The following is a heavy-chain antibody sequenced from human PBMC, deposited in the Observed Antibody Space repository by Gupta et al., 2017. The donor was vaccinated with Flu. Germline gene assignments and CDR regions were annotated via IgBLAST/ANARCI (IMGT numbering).Heavy chain of an antibody. CDR3: TRVGSGRYGAFDI. CDR1: SGYW. V-gene: IGHV3-74*01. CDR2: INSDGSST. Sequence: SGYWRHWVRQAPGKGLVWVSRINSDGSSTSYADAVKGRFTISRDNAKNTLYLEMNSLRAEDTAVYYCTRVGSGRYGAFDIWGQGTMVTVSS. D-gene: IGHD6-19*01. J-gene: IGHJ3*02.